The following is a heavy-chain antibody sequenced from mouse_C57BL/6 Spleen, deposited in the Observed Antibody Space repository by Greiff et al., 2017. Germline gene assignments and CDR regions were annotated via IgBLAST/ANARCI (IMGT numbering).Heavy chain of an antibody. J-gene: IGHJ2*01. D-gene: IGHD1-1*01. V-gene: IGHV1-15*01. CDR3: TRRNYYGSSFYFDC. CDR1: GYTFTDYE. CDR2: IDPETGGT. Sequence: QVQLQQSGAELVRPGASVTLSCKASGYTFTDYEMHWVKQTPVHGLEWIGAIDPETGGTAYNQKFKGKAILTADKSSSTAYMELRSLTSEDSAVYYCTRRNYYGSSFYFDCWGQGTTLTVSS.